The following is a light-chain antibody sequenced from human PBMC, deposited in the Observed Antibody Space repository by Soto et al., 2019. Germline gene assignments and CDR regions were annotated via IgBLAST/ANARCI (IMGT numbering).Light chain of an antibody. CDR3: QVWDSTDYQYV. V-gene: IGLV3-21*02. CDR1: KIGSKK. CDR2: DDS. J-gene: IGLJ1*01. Sequence: SYELTQPPSVSVAPGQTAKITGGGNKIGSKKVHWYQQKPGQAPVLVVYDDSDRPSGIPERFSGSNSGNTATLTINRVEAGDEADYSCQVWDSTDYQYVFGSGTKVTVL.